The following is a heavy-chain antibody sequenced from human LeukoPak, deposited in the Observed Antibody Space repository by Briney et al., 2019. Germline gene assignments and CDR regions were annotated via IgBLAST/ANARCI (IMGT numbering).Heavy chain of an antibody. Sequence: GGSLRLSRAASGFILSSYSMNWVRQAPGKGLEWISYISSSSSTIYYADSVKGRFTISRDNAKNSLYLQMNSLRDEDTALYYCARNLISVAGELDYWGQGALVTVSS. J-gene: IGHJ4*02. V-gene: IGHV3-48*02. D-gene: IGHD6-19*01. CDR3: ARNLISVAGELDY. CDR1: GFILSSYS. CDR2: ISSSSSTI.